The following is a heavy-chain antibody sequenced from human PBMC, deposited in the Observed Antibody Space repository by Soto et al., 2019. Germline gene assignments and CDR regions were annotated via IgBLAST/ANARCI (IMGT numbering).Heavy chain of an antibody. D-gene: IGHD3-3*02. CDR1: GGTFISYV. Sequence: QVLLVQSGAEVKNPVSSVKVSCKASGGTFISYVYNWVRQAPGQGLEWMGGIIPMFNITNYAQKFQGRITITADESTTTVYMELMSLRSEDTAVYYCARWPTVISPTYGMDVWGQGTTVTVAS. V-gene: IGHV1-69*01. CDR3: ARWPTVISPTYGMDV. CDR2: IIPMFNIT. J-gene: IGHJ6*02.